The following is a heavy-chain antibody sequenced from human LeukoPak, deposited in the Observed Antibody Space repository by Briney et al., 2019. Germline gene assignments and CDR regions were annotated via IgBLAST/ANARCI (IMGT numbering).Heavy chain of an antibody. CDR3: AGSGGSGSYVDY. V-gene: IGHV1-69*10. CDR1: GYTFTSYD. Sequence: VKVSCKASGYTFTSYDINWVRQAPGQGLEWMGRIIPILGIANYAQKFQGRVTITADKSTSTAYMELSSLRSEDTAVYYCAGSGGSGSYVDYWGQGTLVTVSS. D-gene: IGHD3-10*01. CDR2: IIPILGIA. J-gene: IGHJ4*02.